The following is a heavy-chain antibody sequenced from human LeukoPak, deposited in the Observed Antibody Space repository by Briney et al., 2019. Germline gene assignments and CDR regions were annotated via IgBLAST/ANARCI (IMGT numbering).Heavy chain of an antibody. CDR2: IKQDGSEK. CDR1: GFTFSNYA. V-gene: IGHV3-7*01. D-gene: IGHD5-12*01. Sequence: GGSLRLSCAASGFTFSNYAMNWVRQTPGKGLEWVANIKQDGSEKYYVDSVKGRFTISRDNAKNSLYLQMNSLRAEDTAVYYCAKTGGYNGNDPIDSWGQGTLVTVSS. J-gene: IGHJ4*02. CDR3: AKTGGYNGNDPIDS.